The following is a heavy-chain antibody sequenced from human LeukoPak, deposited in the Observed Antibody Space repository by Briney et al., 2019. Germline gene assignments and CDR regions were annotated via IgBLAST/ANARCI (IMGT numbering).Heavy chain of an antibody. CDR2: INPKSGGT. J-gene: IGHJ4*02. Sequence: ASVKVSCKASGYSFTDYYMHWVRQAPGQGLEWMGWINPKSGGTNYAQKFQGRVTMTRDTSISTAYMDLSRLTSDDTAVYYCARDRRWLQYPYYFDYWGQGTLVTVSS. D-gene: IGHD5-24*01. CDR3: ARDRRWLQYPYYFDY. V-gene: IGHV1-2*02. CDR1: GYSFTDYY.